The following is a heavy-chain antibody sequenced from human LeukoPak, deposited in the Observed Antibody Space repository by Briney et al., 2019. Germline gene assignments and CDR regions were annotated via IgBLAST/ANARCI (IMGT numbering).Heavy chain of an antibody. D-gene: IGHD1-26*01. CDR3: AIRASGIYFDFDY. V-gene: IGHV1-18*01. CDR1: GYTFTSNG. J-gene: IGHJ4*02. Sequence: ATVKLSCKASGYTFTSNGISWVRHAPGQGLEWMGWISFYNGNTNNAQKLQCRVTLTTDTSPSTGYMELRSLRSDDTVIYYCAIRASGIYFDFDYWGEGALGSVSS. CDR2: ISFYNGNT.